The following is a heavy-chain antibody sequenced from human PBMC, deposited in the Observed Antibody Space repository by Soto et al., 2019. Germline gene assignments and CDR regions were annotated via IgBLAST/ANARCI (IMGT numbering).Heavy chain of an antibody. Sequence: EVHLVESGGGLVQPGGSLRLSCAASGFTFSGHWMSWVRQAPGKGLEWVAHIKQDGSETFYVGSVKGRFTISRDNAKNSLDLQMNSLRDEDTAIYYCARDRAFCSGTNCRRGSIYYYYMDVWGNGTTVTVSS. CDR1: GFTFSGHW. V-gene: IGHV3-7*01. D-gene: IGHD2-2*01. CDR2: IKQDGSET. CDR3: ARDRAFCSGTNCRRGSIYYYYMDV. J-gene: IGHJ6*03.